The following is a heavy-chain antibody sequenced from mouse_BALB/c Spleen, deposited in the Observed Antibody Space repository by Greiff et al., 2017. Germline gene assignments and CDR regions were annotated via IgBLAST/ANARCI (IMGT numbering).Heavy chain of an antibody. V-gene: IGHV3-6*02. CDR2: ISYDGSN. CDR1: GYSIPRGFY. Sequence: VQPKESGAGPVKPSQSLSLTRPVTGYSIPRGFYWNLIPQFPGNKLEWMGYISYDGSNNYNPSLKNRISITRDTSKNQFFLKLNSVTTEDTATYYCARDRYDGAWFAYWGQGTLVTVSA. D-gene: IGHD2-12*01. CDR3: ARDRYDGAWFAY. J-gene: IGHJ3*01.